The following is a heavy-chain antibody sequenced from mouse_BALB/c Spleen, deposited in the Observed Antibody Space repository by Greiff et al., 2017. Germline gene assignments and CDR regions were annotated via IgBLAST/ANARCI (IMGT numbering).Heavy chain of an antibody. CDR3: ARVNYGRVDY. Sequence: QVQLKESGPQLVRPGASVKISCKASGYSFTSYWMHWVKQRPGQGLEWIGMIDPSDSETRLNQKFKDKATLTVDKSSSTAYMQLSSPTSEDSAVYYCARVNYGRVDYWGQGTSVTVSS. CDR1: GYSFTSYW. CDR2: IDPSDSET. D-gene: IGHD1-1*01. J-gene: IGHJ4*01. V-gene: IGHV1S126*01.